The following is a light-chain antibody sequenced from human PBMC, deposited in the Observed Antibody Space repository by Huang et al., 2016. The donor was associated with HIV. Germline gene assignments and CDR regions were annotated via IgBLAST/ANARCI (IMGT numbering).Light chain of an antibody. CDR3: QQYNSYPYT. CDR1: QSINSW. V-gene: IGKV1-5*03. CDR2: KAA. J-gene: IGKJ2*01. Sequence: DIKMTQSPSTLSASVGDRVTITCRASQSINSWFAWYQQKPGKAPNLLIDKAASLQRGVPSSVSGSGSGTEFTLTISSLQPDDFATYYCQQYNSYPYTFGQGTKLEIK.